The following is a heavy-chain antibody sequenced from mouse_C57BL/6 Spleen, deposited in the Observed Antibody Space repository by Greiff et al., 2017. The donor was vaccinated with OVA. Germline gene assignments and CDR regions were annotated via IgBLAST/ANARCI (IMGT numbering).Heavy chain of an antibody. J-gene: IGHJ1*03. CDR2: IDPSDSET. Sequence: QVQLKQPGAELVRPGSSVKLSCKASGYTFTSYWMHWVKQRPIQGLEWIGNIDPSDSETHYNQKFKDKATLTVDKSSSTAYMQLSSLTSEDSAVYYCASLYYYGSSYNWYFDVWGTGTTVTVSS. D-gene: IGHD1-1*01. CDR3: ASLYYYGSSYNWYFDV. CDR1: GYTFTSYW. V-gene: IGHV1-52*01.